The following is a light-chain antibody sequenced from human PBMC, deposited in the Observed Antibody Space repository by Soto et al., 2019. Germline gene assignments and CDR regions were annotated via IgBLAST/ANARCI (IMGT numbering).Light chain of an antibody. CDR2: GAS. CDR1: QSVSSN. J-gene: IGKJ1*01. V-gene: IGKV3-15*01. Sequence: EIVMTQSPATLSVSPGERATLSCRASQSVSSNLAWYQQKPGQAPRLLIYGASTRATGIPARFSGSGSGTKFTLTLSSLQSEDFAVYYCQQYNNWPSWTFGQGTKVELQ. CDR3: QQYNNWPSWT.